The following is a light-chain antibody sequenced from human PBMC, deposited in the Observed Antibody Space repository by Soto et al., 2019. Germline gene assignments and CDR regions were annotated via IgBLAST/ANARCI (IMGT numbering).Light chain of an antibody. V-gene: IGLV2-14*03. J-gene: IGLJ2*01. Sequence: QSALTQPASVSGSPGQSITISCTGTSSDVGGYNYVSWYQHHPGKAPKLMIYDVSNRPSGVSNRFSGSKSGNTASLTISGLQDEDEADYYCSSYTSTNTVIFGGGTKLTVL. CDR2: DVS. CDR1: SSDVGGYNY. CDR3: SSYTSTNTVI.